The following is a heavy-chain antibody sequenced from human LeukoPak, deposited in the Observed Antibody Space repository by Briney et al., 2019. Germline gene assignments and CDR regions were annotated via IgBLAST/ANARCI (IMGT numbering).Heavy chain of an antibody. V-gene: IGHV3-23*01. CDR3: AKSDTSGPTAHDY. Sequence: GGSLRLSCAASGFTFSSYATGWVRQAPGKGLEWVSAIGGSGSSTYYAGSVKGRFTISRDNSKNTLYLQMNSLRAEDTAVYYCAKSDTSGPTAHDYWGQGTLVTVSS. CDR2: IGGSGSST. D-gene: IGHD3-22*01. CDR1: GFTFSSYA. J-gene: IGHJ4*02.